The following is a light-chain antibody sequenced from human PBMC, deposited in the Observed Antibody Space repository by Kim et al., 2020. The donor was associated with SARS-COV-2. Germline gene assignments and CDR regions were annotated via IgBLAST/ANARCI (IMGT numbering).Light chain of an antibody. CDR3: QPYNNYPWA. J-gene: IGKJ1*01. V-gene: IGKV1-5*03. CDR2: TAS. Sequence: DIQMTQSPSTLSASVGDGVTITCRASQGISIPLAWLQHKPGKAPNVLIYTASSLDNGVPSRFSGSGSGTEFTLTISSLLPADSATYYCQPYNNYPWAFGQGTRVDIK. CDR1: QGISIP.